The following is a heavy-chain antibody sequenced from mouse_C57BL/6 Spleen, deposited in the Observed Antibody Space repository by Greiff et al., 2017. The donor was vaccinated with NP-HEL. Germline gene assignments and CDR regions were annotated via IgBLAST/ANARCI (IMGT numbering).Heavy chain of an antibody. J-gene: IGHJ2*01. D-gene: IGHD2-4*01. CDR3: ARDPYYDYDVRDFDY. Sequence: VQLQQPGTELVKPGASVKLSCKASGYTFTSYWMHWVKQRPGQGLEWIGNINPSNGGTNYNEKFKSKATLTVDKSSSTAYMQPSSLTSEDSAVYCCARDPYYDYDVRDFDYWGQGTTLTVSS. V-gene: IGHV1-53*01. CDR1: GYTFTSYW. CDR2: INPSNGGT.